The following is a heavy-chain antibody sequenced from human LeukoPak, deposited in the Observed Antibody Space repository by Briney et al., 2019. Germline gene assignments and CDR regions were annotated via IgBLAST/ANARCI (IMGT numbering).Heavy chain of an antibody. V-gene: IGHV3-30*18. CDR1: GFAFSTYG. J-gene: IGHJ4*02. CDR2: ISYDGSNK. CDR3: AKDQGYSYGYVSY. Sequence: GGSLRLSCAASGFAFSTYGMHWVRQAPGKGLEWVAVISYDGSNKYYADSVKGRFTISRDNSKNTLYLQMNSLRPEDTAVYYCAKDQGYSYGYVSYWGQGTLVTVSS. D-gene: IGHD5-18*01.